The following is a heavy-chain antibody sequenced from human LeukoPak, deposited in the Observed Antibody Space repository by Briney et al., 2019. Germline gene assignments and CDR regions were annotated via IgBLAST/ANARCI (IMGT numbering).Heavy chain of an antibody. J-gene: IGHJ6*03. V-gene: IGHV4-4*07. CDR2: LYPGVST. CDR1: GGSISSYY. D-gene: IGHD3-22*01. CDR3: ARLKFYDSTGYSPGHYMDV. Sequence: PSETLSLTCTVSGGSISSYYWSWIRQTAGQGLEWIGRLYPGVSTNYNPSLKSRVTMSVDTSKNQFALKLSAVTAADTAVYYCARLKFYDSTGYSPGHYMDVWGKGTTVTVSS.